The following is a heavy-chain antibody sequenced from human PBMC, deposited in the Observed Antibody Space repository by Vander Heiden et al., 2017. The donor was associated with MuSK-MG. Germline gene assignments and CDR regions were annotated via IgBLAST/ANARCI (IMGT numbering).Heavy chain of an antibody. D-gene: IGHD5-12*01. CDR3: AIGGSPDAFDI. CDR1: GGSISSSSYY. V-gene: IGHV4-39*01. Sequence: QLQLQESGPGLVKPSETLSPTCTVSGGSISSSSYYWGWIRQPPGKGLEWIGSIYYSGSTYYNPSLKSRVTISVDTSKNQFSLKLSSVTAADTAVYYCAIGGSPDAFDIWGQGTMVTVSS. CDR2: IYYSGST. J-gene: IGHJ3*02.